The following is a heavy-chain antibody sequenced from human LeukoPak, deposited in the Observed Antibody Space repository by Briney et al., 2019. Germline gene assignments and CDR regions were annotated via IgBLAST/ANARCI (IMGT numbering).Heavy chain of an antibody. CDR3: AKDSFGVDIVATNPYYFDY. D-gene: IGHD5-12*01. V-gene: IGHV3-23*01. CDR2: ISGSGGST. Sequence: GGSLRLSCAASGFTFSSYAMSWVRQAPGKGLEWVSAISGSGGSTYYADSVKGRFTISRDNSKNTLYLQMNSLRAEDTAVYYCAKDSFGVDIVATNPYYFDYWGQGTLVTVSS. CDR1: GFTFSSYA. J-gene: IGHJ4*02.